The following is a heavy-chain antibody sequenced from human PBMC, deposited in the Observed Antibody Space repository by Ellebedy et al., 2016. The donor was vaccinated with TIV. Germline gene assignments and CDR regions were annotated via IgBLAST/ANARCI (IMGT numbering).Heavy chain of an antibody. CDR2: ISAYNGNT. CDR1: GYTFTSYG. Sequence: ASVKVSXXASGYTFTSYGISWVRQAPGKGLEWMGWISAYNGNTNYAQKLQGRVTMTTDTSTSTAYMELRSLRSDDTAVYYCARDPDVKYCSSTSCHRFDYWGQGTLVTVSS. J-gene: IGHJ4*02. V-gene: IGHV1-18*01. CDR3: ARDPDVKYCSSTSCHRFDY. D-gene: IGHD2-2*01.